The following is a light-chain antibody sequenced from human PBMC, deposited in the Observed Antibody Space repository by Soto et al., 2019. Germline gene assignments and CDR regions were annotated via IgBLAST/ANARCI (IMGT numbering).Light chain of an antibody. J-gene: IGLJ2*01. CDR1: SSDVGGYNY. V-gene: IGLV2-14*01. CDR3: SSYTSSHVV. Sequence: QSVLTQPASMSGSPGQSITISCTGTSSDVGGYNYVSWYQQHPGKAPKLMIYDVSNRPSGVSNRFSGSKSGNTASLTISGLQAEDEADYYCSSYTSSHVVFGGGTKLTVL. CDR2: DVS.